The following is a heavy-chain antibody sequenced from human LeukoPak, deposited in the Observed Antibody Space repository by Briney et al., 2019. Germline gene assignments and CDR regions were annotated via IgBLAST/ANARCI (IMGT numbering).Heavy chain of an antibody. CDR1: GGSFSGYY. CDR2: INHSGST. J-gene: IGHJ6*02. Sequence: SENLSLTCAVYGGSFSGYYWSWIRQPPGKGLEWIGEINHSGSTNYNPSLKSRVTISVDTSKNQFSLKLSSVTAADTAVYYCASRMVRGYYYYGMDVWGQGTTVTVSS. V-gene: IGHV4-34*01. CDR3: ASRMVRGYYYYGMDV. D-gene: IGHD3-10*01.